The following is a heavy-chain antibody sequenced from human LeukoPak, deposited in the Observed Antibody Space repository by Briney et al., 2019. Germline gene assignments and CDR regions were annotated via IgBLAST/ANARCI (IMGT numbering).Heavy chain of an antibody. CDR1: GFTFSSYS. V-gene: IGHV3-21*01. J-gene: IGHJ4*02. CDR3: ARSLVVGATYPYH. D-gene: IGHD1-26*01. Sequence: GGSLRLSCAASGFTFSSYSMSWVRPAPEKGLEWVSSISSRSSYIYYADSVKGRFTISRDNAKNSLYLQINSLRAEDTAVYYCARSLVVGATYPYHRGQGTLVTVSS. CDR2: ISSRSSYI.